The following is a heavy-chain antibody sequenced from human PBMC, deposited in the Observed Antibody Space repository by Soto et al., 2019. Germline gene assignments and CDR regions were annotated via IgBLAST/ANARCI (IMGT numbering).Heavy chain of an antibody. Sequence: GGSLRISCAASGFTFSSYGMHWVRQAPGKGLEWVAVIWYDGSNKYYADSVKGRFTISRDNSKNTLYLQMNSLRAEDTAVYYCAREVSSSEDAFEIWAQGTMVTVSS. V-gene: IGHV3-33*01. D-gene: IGHD6-19*01. J-gene: IGHJ3*02. CDR2: IWYDGSNK. CDR3: AREVSSSEDAFEI. CDR1: GFTFSSYG.